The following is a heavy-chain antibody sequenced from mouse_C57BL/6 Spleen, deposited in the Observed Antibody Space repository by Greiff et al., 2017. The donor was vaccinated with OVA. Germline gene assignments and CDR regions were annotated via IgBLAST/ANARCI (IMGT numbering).Heavy chain of an antibody. D-gene: IGHD2-3*01. J-gene: IGHJ4*01. CDR2: IDPSESYT. Sequence: VKLQQSGAELVKPGASVKLSCKASGYTFTSYWMQWVKQRPGQGLEWIGEIDPSESYTNYNQKFKGKATLTVDTSSSTAYMQRSSLTSEDSAVYYCARCGYYNYYAMDYWGQGTSVTVSS. CDR1: GYTFTSYW. V-gene: IGHV1-50*01. CDR3: ARCGYYNYYAMDY.